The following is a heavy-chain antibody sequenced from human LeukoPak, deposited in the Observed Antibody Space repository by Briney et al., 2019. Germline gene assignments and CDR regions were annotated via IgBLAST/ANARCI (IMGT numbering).Heavy chain of an antibody. CDR1: GYSFTTYW. CDR3: ASEYCGGGNCYFDY. V-gene: IGHV5-51*01. Sequence: GESLQISCQGSGYSFTTYWISWVRQMPGQGLEWMGIIFPGDSDTRYSPSFQGQVTISADKSISTAYLQWSSLKASDTAIYYCASEYCGGGNCYFDYWGQGTLGTVSS. D-gene: IGHD2-15*01. CDR2: IFPGDSDT. J-gene: IGHJ4*02.